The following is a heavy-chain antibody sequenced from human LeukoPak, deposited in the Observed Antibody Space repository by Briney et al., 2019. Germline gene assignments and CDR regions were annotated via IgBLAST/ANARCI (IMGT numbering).Heavy chain of an antibody. D-gene: IGHD1-26*01. CDR3: ARTAVGETRDDFDY. Sequence: GGSLRLSCAASGFTFDDYAMHWVRQAPGKGLEWVSGISWNSGSIGYADSVKGRFTISRDNSKNTLFLQMNSLRVEDTAIYYCARTAVGETRDDFDYWGQGTLVTVSS. J-gene: IGHJ4*02. CDR2: ISWNSGSI. CDR1: GFTFDDYA. V-gene: IGHV3-9*01.